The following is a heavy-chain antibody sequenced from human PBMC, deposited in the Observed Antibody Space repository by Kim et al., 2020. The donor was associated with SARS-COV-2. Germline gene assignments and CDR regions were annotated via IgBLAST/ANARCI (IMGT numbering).Heavy chain of an antibody. J-gene: IGHJ4*02. D-gene: IGHD3-10*01. Sequence: GGSLRLSCAASGFIFSDYYMTWIRQAPGKGLAWVSYISSSGSYVNYADSVKGRFTISRDNAKNSLYLQMSSLRAEDTALYYCARVPFGDLSAYYFDLWGQGTLCTVSS. CDR3: ARVPFGDLSAYYFDL. CDR1: GFIFSDYY. CDR2: ISSSGSYV. V-gene: IGHV3-11*01.